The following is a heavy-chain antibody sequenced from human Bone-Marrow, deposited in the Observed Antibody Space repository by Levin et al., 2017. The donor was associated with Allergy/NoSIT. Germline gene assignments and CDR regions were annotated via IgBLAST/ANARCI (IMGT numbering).Heavy chain of an antibody. CDR3: ARARITMLRGVTLSVKFDS. CDR1: GFTFSDHY. CDR2: ISSNLFSSTTTDT. J-gene: IGHJ4*02. Sequence: PGGSLRLSCAASGFTFSDHYMSWIRQAPGKGLEWVSHISSNLFSSTTTDTNYADSVKGRFTISRDNAKNSLYLQMNSLRAEDTAVYYCARARITMLRGVTLSVKFDSWGQGTLVTVSS. D-gene: IGHD3-10*01. V-gene: IGHV3-11*05.